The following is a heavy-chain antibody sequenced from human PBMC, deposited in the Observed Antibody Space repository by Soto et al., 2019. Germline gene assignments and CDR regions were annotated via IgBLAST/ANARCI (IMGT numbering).Heavy chain of an antibody. J-gene: IGHJ6*02. CDR3: AKAVIRAGSWGGMDV. CDR1: GFTFSSYG. CDR2: ISYDGSNK. D-gene: IGHD2-15*01. V-gene: IGHV3-30*18. Sequence: PGGSLRLSCAASGFTFSSYGMHWVRHAPAKGLEWVAVISYDGSNKYYADSVKGRFTISRDNSKNTLYLQMISLRAEETAVYYCAKAVIRAGSWGGMDVWGQGTTVTVSS.